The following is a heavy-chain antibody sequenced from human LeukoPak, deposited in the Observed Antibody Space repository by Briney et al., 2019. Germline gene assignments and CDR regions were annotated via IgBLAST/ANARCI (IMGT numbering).Heavy chain of an antibody. D-gene: IGHD4/OR15-4a*01. V-gene: IGHV3-30-3*01. J-gene: IGHJ6*02. CDR2: ISYDGNDK. CDR3: ARAEYGPMDV. CDR1: GFTFSNYA. Sequence: GGSLRLSCAASGFTFSNYAMHWVRQAPGKGLEWVAIISYDGNDKYYTDSVKGRFTISRDKSKNTLYLQMNSLRAEDTAVYYCARAEYGPMDVWGQGTTVTVSS.